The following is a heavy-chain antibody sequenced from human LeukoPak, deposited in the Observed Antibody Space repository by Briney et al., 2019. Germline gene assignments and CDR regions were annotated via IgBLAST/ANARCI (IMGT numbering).Heavy chain of an antibody. CDR1: GYTFTSYG. J-gene: IGHJ4*02. CDR2: ISAYNGNT. V-gene: IGHV1-18*01. Sequence: GASVKVSCKASGYTFTSYGISWVRQAPGQGLEWMGWISAYNGNTNYAQKPQGRVTMTTDTSTSTAYMELRSLRSDDTAVYYCATLSDYYDSSGYYFGYWGQGTLVTVSS. CDR3: ATLSDYYDSSGYYFGY. D-gene: IGHD3-22*01.